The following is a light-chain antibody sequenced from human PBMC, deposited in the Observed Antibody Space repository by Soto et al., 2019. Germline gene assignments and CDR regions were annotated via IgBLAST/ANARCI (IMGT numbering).Light chain of an antibody. CDR1: QSVRSSY. Sequence: EIVLTQSPGTLSLSPGERATLSCRASQSVRSSYFAWYQQKPGQAPRLLIFGASTRAPGIPDRFSGSGSGTDFTLTISKLEPEDFATYYCQQSYSTPPTFGQGTKVEIK. CDR3: QQSYSTPPT. V-gene: IGKV3-20*01. CDR2: GAS. J-gene: IGKJ1*01.